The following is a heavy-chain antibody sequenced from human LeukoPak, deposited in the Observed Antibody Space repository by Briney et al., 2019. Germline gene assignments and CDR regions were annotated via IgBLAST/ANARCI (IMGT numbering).Heavy chain of an antibody. D-gene: IGHD3-22*01. CDR2: IIPILGIA. V-gene: IGHV1-69*04. Sequence: GASVKVSCKASGGTFSSYAISWVRQAPGQGLEWMGRIIPILGIANYAQKFQGRVTITADKSTSTAYMELSSLRSEDTAVYYCAREITMIVVEGMDVWGQGTTVTVSS. CDR1: GGTFSSYA. CDR3: AREITMIVVEGMDV. J-gene: IGHJ6*02.